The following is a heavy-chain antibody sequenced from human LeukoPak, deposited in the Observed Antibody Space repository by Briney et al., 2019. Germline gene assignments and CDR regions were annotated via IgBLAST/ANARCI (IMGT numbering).Heavy chain of an antibody. D-gene: IGHD4-17*01. Sequence: GASVTLSCKASAYTFTIYGISWVREAPGQGLERMGWISAYNGNTNYAQKLQGRVTMTTDTSTSTAYMELRSLRSDDTAVYYCARLIMTTVNYGMDVWGQGTTVTVPS. V-gene: IGHV1-18*01. J-gene: IGHJ6*02. CDR3: ARLIMTTVNYGMDV. CDR1: AYTFTIYG. CDR2: ISAYNGNT.